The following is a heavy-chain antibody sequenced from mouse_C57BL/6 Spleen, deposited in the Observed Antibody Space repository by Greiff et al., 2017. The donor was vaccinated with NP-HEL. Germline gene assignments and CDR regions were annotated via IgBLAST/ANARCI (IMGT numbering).Heavy chain of an antibody. CDR1: GFTFSSYA. D-gene: IGHD2-3*01. CDR2: ISDGGSYT. CDR3: ARYDPPLAY. V-gene: IGHV5-4*01. J-gene: IGHJ3*01. Sequence: VHLVESGGGLVKPGGSLKLSCAASGFTFSSYAMSWVRQTPEKRLEWVATISDGGSYTYYPDNVKGRFTISRDNAKNNLYLQMSHLKSEDTAMYYCARYDPPLAYWGQGTLVTVSA.